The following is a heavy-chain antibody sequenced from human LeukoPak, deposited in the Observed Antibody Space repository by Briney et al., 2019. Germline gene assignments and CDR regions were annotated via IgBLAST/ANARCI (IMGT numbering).Heavy chain of an antibody. J-gene: IGHJ3*02. CDR1: GFTFSSYA. V-gene: IGHV3-23*01. CDR3: ARDPGGTYYYGENAFDI. Sequence: GGSLRLSCAASGFTFSSYAMSWVRQAPGKGLEWVSAISGSGGSTYYADSVKGRFTISRDNSKNTLYLQMNSLRAEDTAVYYCARDPGGTYYYGENAFDIWGQGTMVTVSS. D-gene: IGHD3-10*01. CDR2: ISGSGGST.